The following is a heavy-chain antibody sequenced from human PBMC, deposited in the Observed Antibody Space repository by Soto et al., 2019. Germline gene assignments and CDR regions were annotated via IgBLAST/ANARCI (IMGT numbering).Heavy chain of an antibody. J-gene: IGHJ4*02. D-gene: IGHD2-8*01. CDR2: IFYSGST. CDR3: TRGVTLES. CDR1: GGSISSSIYY. Sequence: SETLSLTCTVSGGSISSSIYYGGWIRQPPGKGLEWIGSIFYSGSTYYNPSLKSRVTISVDRSKNQFSLKLSSVTAADTAVYYCTRGVTLESWGQGTQVTVSS. V-gene: IGHV4-39*07.